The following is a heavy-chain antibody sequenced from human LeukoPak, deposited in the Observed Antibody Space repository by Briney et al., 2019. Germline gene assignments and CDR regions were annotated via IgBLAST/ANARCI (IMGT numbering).Heavy chain of an antibody. CDR3: ARDQDSSGWSYNWFDP. D-gene: IGHD6-19*01. V-gene: IGHV1-69*05. CDR2: IIPIFGTA. J-gene: IGHJ5*02. Sequence: GASVKVSCKASGGTFSSYAISWVRQAPGQGLEWMGGIIPIFGTANYAQKFQGRVTITTDESTSTAYMELSSLRSEDTAVYYCARDQDSSGWSYNWFDPWGQGTLVTVSS. CDR1: GGTFSSYA.